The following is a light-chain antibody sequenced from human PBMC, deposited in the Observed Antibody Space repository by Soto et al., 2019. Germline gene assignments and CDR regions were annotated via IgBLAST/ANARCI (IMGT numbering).Light chain of an antibody. CDR1: QSVSRY. V-gene: IGKV3-11*01. J-gene: IGKJ1*01. Sequence: EIVLTQSPATLSLSPGERATLSCRASQSVSRYLVWYQQKPGQAPRVLIYDASNRATGVPARFSGSGSATDFTLTINSVEPEDFAVYYCQQHHNWPPTFGQGTKVEIK. CDR2: DAS. CDR3: QQHHNWPPT.